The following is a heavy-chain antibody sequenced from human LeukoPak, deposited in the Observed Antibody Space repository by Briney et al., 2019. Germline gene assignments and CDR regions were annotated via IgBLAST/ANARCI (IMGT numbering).Heavy chain of an antibody. Sequence: SGTLSLTCDVSGGSISSSHWWSWVRQPPGKGLEWIGEIYHSGRTNYNPSLNNRVTISIDKSKNQFSLNLSSVTAADTAVYYCARRGYYGSGSYYPSFEYWGQGTLVTVSS. V-gene: IGHV4-4*02. CDR3: ARRGYYGSGSYYPSFEY. CDR2: IYHSGRT. J-gene: IGHJ4*02. CDR1: GGSISSSHW. D-gene: IGHD3-10*01.